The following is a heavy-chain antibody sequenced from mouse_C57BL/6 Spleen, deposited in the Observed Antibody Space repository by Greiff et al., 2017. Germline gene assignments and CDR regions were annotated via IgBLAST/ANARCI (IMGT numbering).Heavy chain of an antibody. J-gene: IGHJ1*03. CDR1: GYTFTGYW. CDR3: ARGGKTPDYYGNDWYFDV. Sequence: QVQLQQSGAELMKPGASVKLSCKATGYTFTGYWIEWVKQRPGHGLEWIGEILPGSGSTNYNEKFKGKATFTADTSSNTAYMQLSSLTTEDSAIYYCARGGKTPDYYGNDWYFDVWGTGTTVTVSS. D-gene: IGHD1-1*01. V-gene: IGHV1-9*01. CDR2: ILPGSGST.